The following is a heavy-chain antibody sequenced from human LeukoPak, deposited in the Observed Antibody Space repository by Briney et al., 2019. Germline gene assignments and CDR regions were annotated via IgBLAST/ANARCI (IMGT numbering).Heavy chain of an antibody. CDR2: IYTSGST. CDR3: ARARNVAVADRGAVYYYYYMDV. J-gene: IGHJ6*03. V-gene: IGHV4-61*02. Sequence: SQTLSLTCTVSGGSISSGSYYWSWIRQPAGKGLEWIGRIYTSGSTNYNPSLKSRVTISVDTSKNQFSLKLSSVTAADTAVYYCARARNVAVADRGAVYYYYYMDVWGKGTTVTISS. D-gene: IGHD6-19*01. CDR1: GGSISSGSYY.